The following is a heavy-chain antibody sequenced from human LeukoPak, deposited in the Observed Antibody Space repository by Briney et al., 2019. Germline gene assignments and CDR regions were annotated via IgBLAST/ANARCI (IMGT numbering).Heavy chain of an antibody. D-gene: IGHD3-3*01. V-gene: IGHV1-8*01. Sequence: ASVNVSCKASGYTFTSYDIHWVRQATGQGLEWMGWMNPNSGNTGYAQKFQGRVTMTRNTSISTAYMELSSLRSEDTAVYYCARVPPPPTYYDFWSGYYVNFYYYYGMDVWGQGTTVTVSS. CDR3: ARVPPPPTYYDFWSGYYVNFYYYYGMDV. CDR1: GYTFTSYD. CDR2: MNPNSGNT. J-gene: IGHJ6*02.